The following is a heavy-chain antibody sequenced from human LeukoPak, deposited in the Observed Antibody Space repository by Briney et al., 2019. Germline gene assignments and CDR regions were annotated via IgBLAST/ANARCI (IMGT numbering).Heavy chain of an antibody. CDR2: INSDGSTT. CDR3: ARAVGGSSDY. Sequence: GGSLRLSCAASGFTFSSSWMHWVRQAPGKGLVWVSRINSDGSTTTYADSVKGRFTISRDNAKNTLYLQMNSLRADDTAVYYCARAVGGSSDYWVQGTLATVSS. J-gene: IGHJ4*02. D-gene: IGHD1-26*01. CDR1: GFTFSSSW. V-gene: IGHV3-74*01.